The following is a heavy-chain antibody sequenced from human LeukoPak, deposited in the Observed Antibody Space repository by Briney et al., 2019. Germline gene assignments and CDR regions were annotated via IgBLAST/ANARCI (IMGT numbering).Heavy chain of an antibody. V-gene: IGHV3-23*01. CDR1: RFTFSSYA. J-gene: IGHJ4*02. CDR2: ISGSGGST. Sequence: GGSLRLSCAASRFTFSSYAMSWVRQAPGKGLEWVSAISGSGGSTYYADSVKGRFTISRDNSKNTLYLQMTSVRADDTAMYYCVRDDYDFWSGYQRYFEFWGQGTLVTVSS. CDR3: VRDDYDFWSGYQRYFEF. D-gene: IGHD3-3*01.